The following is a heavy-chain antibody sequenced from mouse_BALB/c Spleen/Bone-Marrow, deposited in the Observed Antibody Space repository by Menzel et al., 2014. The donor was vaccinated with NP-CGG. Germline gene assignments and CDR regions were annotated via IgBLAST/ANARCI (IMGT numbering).Heavy chain of an antibody. J-gene: IGHJ4*01. D-gene: IGHD2-4*01. CDR3: ARDSFLITRALDY. Sequence: QVQLKQSGPGLVAPSQSLSITCTVSGFSLTGYGVSWVRQPPGKGLEWLGMIWGDGSTDYNSALKSRLSINKDSSKSQVFLKMNSLQTDDTARYYCARDSFLITRALDYWGQGTSVTVSS. CDR2: IWGDGST. V-gene: IGHV2-6-7*01. CDR1: GFSLTGYG.